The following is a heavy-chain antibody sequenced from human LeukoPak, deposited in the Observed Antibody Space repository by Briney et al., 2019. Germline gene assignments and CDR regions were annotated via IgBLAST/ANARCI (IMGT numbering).Heavy chain of an antibody. CDR3: ATLTTVTGRVDY. CDR1: GGSISSYY. CDR2: IYYSGST. J-gene: IGHJ4*02. Sequence: SETLSLTCTVSGGSISSYYWSWIRQPPGKGLEWIGYIYYSGSTNYNPSLKSRVTISVDTSKNQFSLKLSSVTAADTAVYYCATLTTVTGRVDYWGQGTLVTVSS. V-gene: IGHV4-59*01. D-gene: IGHD4-17*01.